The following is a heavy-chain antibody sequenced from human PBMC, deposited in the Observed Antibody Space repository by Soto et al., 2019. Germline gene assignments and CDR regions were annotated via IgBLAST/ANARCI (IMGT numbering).Heavy chain of an antibody. CDR2: ISSSGRTI. V-gene: IGHV3-11*01. J-gene: IGHJ4*02. Sequence: GGSLRLSCAGSGFTLTRSAVSWIRQAPGKGLEWLSYISSSGRTIDYADSVKGRFTISRDNAKNSLYLQMNSLRAEDTAVYYCAKHDSSGYSPGTFDYWGQGTLVTVSS. CDR1: GFTLTRSA. D-gene: IGHD3-22*01. CDR3: AKHDSSGYSPGTFDY.